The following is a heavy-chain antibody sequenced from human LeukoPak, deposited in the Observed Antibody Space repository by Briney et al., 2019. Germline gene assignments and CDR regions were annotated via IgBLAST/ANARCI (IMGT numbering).Heavy chain of an antibody. CDR2: IYNSTSS. J-gene: IGHJ4*02. V-gene: IGHV4-59*01. CDR3: ARGTSSAWYGFDY. CDR1: GGSISDYY. D-gene: IGHD6-19*01. Sequence: SETLSLTCTVSGGSISDYYWSWIRQSPGKGLEWIGYIYNSTSSSYNPSLRSRVTISLDTSKNQFSLKLSSVTAADTAVYFCARGTSSAWYGFDYWGQGTLVTVSS.